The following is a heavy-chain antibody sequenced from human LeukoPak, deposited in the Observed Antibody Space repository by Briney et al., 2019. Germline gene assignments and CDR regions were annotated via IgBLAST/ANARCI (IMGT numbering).Heavy chain of an antibody. CDR1: GFTFSSYA. V-gene: IGHV3-30-3*01. J-gene: IGHJ3*02. D-gene: IGHD6-19*01. CDR2: ISYDGSNK. Sequence: RGSLRLSCAASGFTFSSYAMHWVRQAPGKGLEWVAVISYDGSNKYYADSVKGRFTISRDNSKNTLYLQMNSLRAEDTAVYYCAGGGSGWYHHYDAFDIWGQGTMVTVSS. CDR3: AGGGSGWYHHYDAFDI.